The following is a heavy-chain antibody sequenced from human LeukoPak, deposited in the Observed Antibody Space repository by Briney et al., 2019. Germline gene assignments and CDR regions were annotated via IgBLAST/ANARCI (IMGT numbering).Heavy chain of an antibody. CDR3: ARGAEVHYYDILTGYYEYYFDY. Sequence: GASVKVSCKASGYTFTGYYMHWVRQAPGQGLEWMGWINPNSGGTNYAQKFQGRVTMTRDTSISTAYMELSRLRSDDTAVYYCARGAEVHYYDILTGYYEYYFDYWGQGTLVTVSS. D-gene: IGHD3-9*01. V-gene: IGHV1-2*02. CDR1: GYTFTGYY. CDR2: INPNSGGT. J-gene: IGHJ4*02.